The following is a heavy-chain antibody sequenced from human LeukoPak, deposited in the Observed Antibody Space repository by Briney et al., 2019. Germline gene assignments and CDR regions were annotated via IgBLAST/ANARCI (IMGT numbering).Heavy chain of an antibody. Sequence: ASVKVSCKASGYTFTSYDINWVRQATGQGLEWMGWMNPNSGNTGYAQKFQGRVTMTRNTSISTAYMELSSLRSEDTAVYYCARAHGYCSGGSCYNWFDPWGQGTLVTVSS. D-gene: IGHD2-15*01. J-gene: IGHJ5*02. CDR3: ARAHGYCSGGSCYNWFDP. CDR1: GYTFTSYD. CDR2: MNPNSGNT. V-gene: IGHV1-8*01.